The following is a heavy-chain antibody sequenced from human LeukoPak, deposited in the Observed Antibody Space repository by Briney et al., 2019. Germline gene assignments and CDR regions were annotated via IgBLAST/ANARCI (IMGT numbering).Heavy chain of an antibody. Sequence: ASVKVSCKASGYTFTSYGISWVRQAPGQGLEWMGWISAYNGNTNYAQKLQGRVTMTTDTSTSTAYMELRSLRSDDTAVYYRARDVESYYYDSSGSPGGYWGQGTLVTVSS. J-gene: IGHJ4*02. CDR3: ARDVESYYYDSSGSPGGY. CDR2: ISAYNGNT. V-gene: IGHV1-18*01. CDR1: GYTFTSYG. D-gene: IGHD3-22*01.